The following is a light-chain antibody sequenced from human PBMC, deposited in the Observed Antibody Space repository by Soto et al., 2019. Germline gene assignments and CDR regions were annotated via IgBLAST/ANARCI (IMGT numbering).Light chain of an antibody. CDR3: ISYTSDDVRYV. V-gene: IGLV2-14*01. CDR2: VVS. Sequence: QSVLTQPASVSGTPGQSITISCTRSNSDVGIYDFVSWYQHHPGRAPKLIVSVVSHRPSGVSNRFSGSKSGNTASLTISGLQSEDEADYYCISYTSDDVRYVFGTGTKLTVL. J-gene: IGLJ1*01. CDR1: NSDVGIYDF.